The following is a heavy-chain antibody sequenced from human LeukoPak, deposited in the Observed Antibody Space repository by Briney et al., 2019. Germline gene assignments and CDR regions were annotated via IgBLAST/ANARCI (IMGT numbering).Heavy chain of an antibody. CDR2: INPNSGGA. J-gene: IGHJ3*02. V-gene: IGHV1-2*02. D-gene: IGHD3-10*01. Sequence: ASVKVSFKASGYTFTGHYMHWVRQAPGQGPEWMGCINPNSGGASFAPKFQGRVTMTRDTSMSTAYMELSRLRSDDTAVYHCARYALYASGGAGGFDIWGQGTMVTVSS. CDR3: ARYALYASGGAGGFDI. CDR1: GYTFTGHY.